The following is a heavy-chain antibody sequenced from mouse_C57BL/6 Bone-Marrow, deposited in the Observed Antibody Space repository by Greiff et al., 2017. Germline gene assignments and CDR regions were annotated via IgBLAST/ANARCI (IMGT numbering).Heavy chain of an antibody. D-gene: IGHD1-1*01. CDR2: IYPRSGNT. CDR3: ARPFYYYGSNNFDY. Sequence: QVQLKESGAELARPGASVKLSCKASGYTFTSYGISWVKQRTGQGLEWIGEIYPRSGNTYYNEKFKGKATLTADKSSSTAYMELRSLTSEDSAVYFCARPFYYYGSNNFDYWGQGTTLTVSS. J-gene: IGHJ2*01. CDR1: GYTFTSYG. V-gene: IGHV1-81*01.